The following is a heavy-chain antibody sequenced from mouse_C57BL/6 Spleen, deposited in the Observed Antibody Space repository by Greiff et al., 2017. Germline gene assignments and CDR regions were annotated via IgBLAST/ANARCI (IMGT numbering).Heavy chain of an antibody. CDR2: IYPGDGDT. D-gene: IGHD3-2*02. CDR1: GYAFSSYW. V-gene: IGHV1-80*01. CDR3: AREAELRLRWFAY. Sequence: VQLQESGAELVKPGASVKISCKASGYAFSSYWMNWVKQRPGKGLEWIGQIYPGDGDTNYNGKFKGKATLTADKSSSTAYMQLSSLTSEDSAVYFCAREAELRLRWFAYCGQGTLVTVSA. J-gene: IGHJ3*01.